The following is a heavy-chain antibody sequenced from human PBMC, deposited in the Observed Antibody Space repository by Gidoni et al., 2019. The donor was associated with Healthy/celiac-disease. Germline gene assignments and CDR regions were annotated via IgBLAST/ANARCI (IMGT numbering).Heavy chain of an antibody. Sequence: EVQLVESGGDLVQPGGSLSLSCAASGFTVRSNYMNWVRQAPGKGLEWVSVIYSGGSTYYADSVKGRFTISRDNSKNTLYLQLNSLRAEDTAVYYCAGGSNYYLDYWGQGTLVTVSS. CDR2: IYSGGST. J-gene: IGHJ4*02. CDR1: GFTVRSNY. D-gene: IGHD2-15*01. V-gene: IGHV3-66*01. CDR3: AGGSNYYLDY.